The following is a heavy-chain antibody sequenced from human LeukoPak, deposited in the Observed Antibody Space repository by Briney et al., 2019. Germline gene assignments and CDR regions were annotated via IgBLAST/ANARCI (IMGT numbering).Heavy chain of an antibody. J-gene: IGHJ4*02. CDR1: GFTLSRFA. CDR3: TIDLMTGFSSGWHFGY. CDR2: TSGDEDGT. Sequence: GGSLRLSCTASGFTLSRFAMHWVRQAPGKGLEWLAVTSGDEDGTHYADSVRGHFVISTDKSKKTSFLHMNSLRAEDTAVYHCTIDLMTGFSSGWHFGYWGQGTLATVSS. V-gene: IGHV3-23*01. D-gene: IGHD6-19*01.